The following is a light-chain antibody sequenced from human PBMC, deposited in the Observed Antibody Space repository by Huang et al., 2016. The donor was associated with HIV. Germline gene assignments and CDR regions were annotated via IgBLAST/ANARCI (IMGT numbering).Light chain of an antibody. CDR1: QGAGNS. Sequence: SSLSTSVGDRVTITCRASQGAGNSLAWYQQKPGNVPKLLIYAASTLRSGVPSRFSDSGSGTEFTLTISGLQPEDVATYYCQKYNSAPYTFGQGTRLDIK. J-gene: IGKJ2*01. V-gene: IGKV1-27*01. CDR3: QKYNSAPYT. CDR2: AAS.